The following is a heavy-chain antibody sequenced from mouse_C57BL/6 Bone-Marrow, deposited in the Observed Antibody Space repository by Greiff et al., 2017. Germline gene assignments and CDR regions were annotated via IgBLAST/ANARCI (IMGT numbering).Heavy chain of an antibody. V-gene: IGHV1-59*01. D-gene: IGHD1-1*01. CDR1: GYTFTSYW. J-gene: IGHJ1*03. CDR3: ARRGYGSTRRPGRFDV. Sequence: QVQLQQPGAELVRPGPSVKLSCKASGYTFTSYWMHWVKQRPGQGLEWIGVIDPSDSYTNYNQKFKGKATLTVDTSSSTAYMQLSSLTSEDSAVYYCARRGYGSTRRPGRFDVWGTGTTVTVSS. CDR2: IDPSDSYT.